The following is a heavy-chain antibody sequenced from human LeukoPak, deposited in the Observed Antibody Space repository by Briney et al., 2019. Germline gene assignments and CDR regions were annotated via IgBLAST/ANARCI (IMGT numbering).Heavy chain of an antibody. CDR3: AGGPDYDSSGYTLDY. D-gene: IGHD3-22*01. J-gene: IGHJ4*02. V-gene: IGHV1-46*01. CDR2: INPSCGST. CDR1: GYTFTSYY. Sequence: GASVKVSCKASGYTFTSYYMHWVRQAPGQGLEWMGIINPSCGSTSYAAKFQGSVTMTTATSTSTVYIELSSMRCEDKAVYYCAGGPDYDSSGYTLDYWGPGTMVTVAS.